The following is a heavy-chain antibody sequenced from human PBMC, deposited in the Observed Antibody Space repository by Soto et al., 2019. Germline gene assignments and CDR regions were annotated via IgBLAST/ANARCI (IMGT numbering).Heavy chain of an antibody. CDR2: ISSDGSSI. V-gene: IGHV3-74*01. CDR1: GFTFSSSW. D-gene: IGHD6-13*01. J-gene: IGHJ4*02. Sequence: EVQLVESGGGLVQPGGSLRLSCAASGFTFSSSWMHWVRQAPGKGLVWVSRISSDGSSISYADSVKGRFTISRDNAKNTLYLQMDSLRAEDTAVYYCAREYSNSRYFDYWGQGTLVTVSS. CDR3: AREYSNSRYFDY.